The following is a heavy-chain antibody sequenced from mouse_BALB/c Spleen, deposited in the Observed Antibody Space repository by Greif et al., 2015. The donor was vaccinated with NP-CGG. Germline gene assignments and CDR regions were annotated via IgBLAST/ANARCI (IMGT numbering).Heavy chain of an antibody. Sequence: VMLVESGPGLVAPSQSLSITCTVSGFSLTSYGVHWVRQPPGKGLEWLGVIWAGGNTNYNSALMSRLSISKDNSKSQVFLKMNSLQTDDTAMYYCARDRQFYGSSLDYWGQGTTLTVSS. CDR3: ARDRQFYGSSLDY. V-gene: IGHV2-9*02. D-gene: IGHD1-1*01. J-gene: IGHJ2*01. CDR1: GFSLTSYG. CDR2: IWAGGNT.